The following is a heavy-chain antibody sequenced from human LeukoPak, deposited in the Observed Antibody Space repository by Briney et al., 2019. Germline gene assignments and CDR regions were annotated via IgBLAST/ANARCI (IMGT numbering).Heavy chain of an antibody. D-gene: IGHD6-13*01. V-gene: IGHV3-30*04. Sequence: PGRSLRLSCAASGFTFSSYAMHWVRQAPGKGLEWVAVISYDGSNKYYADSVKGRFTISRDNSKNTLYLQMNSLRAEDTAVYYCARDRRPYSSSWSFDYWGQGTLVTVSS. CDR2: ISYDGSNK. CDR1: GFTFSSYA. CDR3: ARDRRPYSSSWSFDY. J-gene: IGHJ4*02.